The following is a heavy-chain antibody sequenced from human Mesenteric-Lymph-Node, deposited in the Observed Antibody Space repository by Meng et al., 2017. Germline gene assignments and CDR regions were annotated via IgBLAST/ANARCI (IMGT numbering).Heavy chain of an antibody. V-gene: IGHV4-31*02. CDR3: ARDNSGYFVLDY. Sequence: VQLRQAGPGLVEPSPTLSLPWTVYGASLSRPSYWTWIRQHPGKGLGGSGYFRYSASPWYNAALRSRASISMTTSKTQVSLKLISVIAADTAVYYCARDNSGYFVLDYWGQGALVTVSS. CDR2: FRYSASP. CDR1: GASLSRPSY. D-gene: IGHD3-22*01. J-gene: IGHJ4*02.